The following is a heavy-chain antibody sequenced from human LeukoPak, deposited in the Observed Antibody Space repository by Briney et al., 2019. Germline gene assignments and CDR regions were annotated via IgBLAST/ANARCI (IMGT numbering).Heavy chain of an antibody. CDR2: ISSSGSTI. CDR1: GFTFSDYY. Sequence: PGGSLRLSCAASGFTFSDYYMSWIRQAPGKGLEWVSYISSSGSTIYYADSVKGRFTISRDNAKNSLYLQMNSLRAEDTAVYYCAKGVVPAAIDYFDYWGQGTLVTVSS. D-gene: IGHD2-2*01. V-gene: IGHV3-11*01. J-gene: IGHJ4*02. CDR3: AKGVVPAAIDYFDY.